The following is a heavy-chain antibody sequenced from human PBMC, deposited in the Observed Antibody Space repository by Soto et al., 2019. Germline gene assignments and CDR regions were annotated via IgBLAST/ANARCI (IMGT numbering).Heavy chain of an antibody. Sequence: TLSLTCAVYGGSFSGYYWSWIRQPPGKGLEWIGEINHSGSTNYNPSLKSRVTISVDTSKNQFSLKLSSVTAADTAVYYCARGLSSSAVAGLGNWFDPWGQGTLVTVSS. CDR1: GGSFSGYY. CDR2: INHSGST. D-gene: IGHD6-19*01. V-gene: IGHV4-34*01. CDR3: ARGLSSSAVAGLGNWFDP. J-gene: IGHJ5*02.